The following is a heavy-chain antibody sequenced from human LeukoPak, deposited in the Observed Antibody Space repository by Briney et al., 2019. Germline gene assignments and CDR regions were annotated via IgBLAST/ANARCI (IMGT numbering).Heavy chain of an antibody. Sequence: PSETLSLTCTVSGYSISSGYYWGWIRQAPGKGLEWIGSIYNSGSTYYNPSLKSRVTISVDMSKNQFSLKMSSVTAADTAVYYCARGGNYWPQWWFDPWGRGTLVSVSS. J-gene: IGHJ5*02. CDR1: GYSISSGYY. D-gene: IGHD1-26*01. CDR3: ARGGNYWPQWWFDP. V-gene: IGHV4-38-2*02. CDR2: IYNSGST.